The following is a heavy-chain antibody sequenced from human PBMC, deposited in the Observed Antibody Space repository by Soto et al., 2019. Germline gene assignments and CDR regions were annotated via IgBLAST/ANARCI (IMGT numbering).Heavy chain of an antibody. D-gene: IGHD1-26*01. CDR2: ISGSGGST. CDR1: GFTFSSYA. V-gene: IGHV3-23*01. J-gene: IGHJ4*02. Sequence: EVQLLESGGGLVQPGGSLRLSCAASGFTFSSYAMSWVRQAPGQGLEWVSAISGSGGSTYYADSVKGRFTISRDNSKNTLYLQMNSLRAEDTAVYYCAKDKGWELLMEYWGQGTLVTVSS. CDR3: AKDKGWELLMEY.